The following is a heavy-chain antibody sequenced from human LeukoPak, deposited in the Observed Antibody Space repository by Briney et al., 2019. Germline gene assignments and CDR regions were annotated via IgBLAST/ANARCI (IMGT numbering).Heavy chain of an antibody. D-gene: IGHD2-21*01. V-gene: IGHV4-30-2*01. J-gene: IGHJ4*02. CDR1: GGSISSGGYS. CDR3: AGGGEPYYFDY. Sequence: SETLSLTCAVSGGSISSGGYSWSWIRQPPGKGLEWIGYIYHSGSTYYNPSLKSRVTISVDRSKNQFSLKLSSVTAADTAVYYCAGGGEPYYFDYWGQGTLVTVSS. CDR2: IYHSGST.